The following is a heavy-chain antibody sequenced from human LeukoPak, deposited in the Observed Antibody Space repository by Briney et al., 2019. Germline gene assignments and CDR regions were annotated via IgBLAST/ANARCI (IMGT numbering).Heavy chain of an antibody. CDR1: GGSISSSNW. V-gene: IGHV4-4*02. CDR2: IYHSGST. J-gene: IGHJ4*02. D-gene: IGHD3-22*01. Sequence: PSGTLSLTCAVSGGSISSSNWWSWVRQPPGKGLEWIGEIYHSGSTNYNPSLQSRVTISIDTSKNQFSLKLSSVTAAGTAVYYCATALGRYDRSGYHLIGWGQGTLVTVSS. CDR3: ATALGRYDRSGYHLIG.